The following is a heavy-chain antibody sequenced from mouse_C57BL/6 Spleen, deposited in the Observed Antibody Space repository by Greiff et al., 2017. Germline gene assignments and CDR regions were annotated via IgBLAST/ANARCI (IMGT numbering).Heavy chain of an antibody. Sequence: QVQLKESGAELVKPGASVKMSCKASGYTFTSYWITWVKQRPGQGLEWIGDIYPGSGSTNYNEKFKSKATLTVDTSSSTAYMQLSSLTSEDSAVYYCARGDYGLSWFAYWGQGTLVTVSA. J-gene: IGHJ3*01. CDR2: IYPGSGST. CDR3: ARGDYGLSWFAY. CDR1: GYTFTSYW. D-gene: IGHD1-1*02. V-gene: IGHV1-55*01.